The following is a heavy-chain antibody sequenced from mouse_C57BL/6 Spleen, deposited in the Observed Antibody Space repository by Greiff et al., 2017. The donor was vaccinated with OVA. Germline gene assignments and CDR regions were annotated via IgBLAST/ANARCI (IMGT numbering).Heavy chain of an antibody. CDR2: IHPNSGST. CDR1: GYTFTSYW. Sequence: QVQLQQPGAELVKPGASVKLSCKASGYTFTSYWMHWVKQRPGQGLEWIGMIHPNSGSTNFNEKFKSKATLTVDKSSSTAYMQLSSLTSEDSAVYYCARGIYYYGSSYADFDYWGQGTTLTVSS. V-gene: IGHV1-64*01. CDR3: ARGIYYYGSSYADFDY. J-gene: IGHJ2*01. D-gene: IGHD1-1*01.